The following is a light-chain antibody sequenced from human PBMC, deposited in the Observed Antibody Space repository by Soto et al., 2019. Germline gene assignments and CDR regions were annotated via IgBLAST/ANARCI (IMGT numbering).Light chain of an antibody. CDR2: DVS. CDR3: GSYTSSSTLVV. CDR1: SSDVGGYNY. V-gene: IGLV2-14*01. J-gene: IGLJ2*01. Sequence: QSALTQPASVSGSPGQSITISCTGTSSDVGGYNYVSWYQQHPGKAPKLMIYDVSNRPSGVSNRFSGSKSGNTASLTISGPQAEDGADFYCGSYTSSSTLVVFGGGTKLTVL.